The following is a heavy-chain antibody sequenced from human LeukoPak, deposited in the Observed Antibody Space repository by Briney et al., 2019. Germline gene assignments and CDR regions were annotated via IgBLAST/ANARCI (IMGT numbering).Heavy chain of an antibody. CDR2: FDPEDGET. V-gene: IGHV1-24*01. D-gene: IGHD2-15*01. CDR3: ATVVYCSGGSCYSGHYYYGMDV. CDR1: GYTLTELS. Sequence: GASVKVSCKVSGYTLTELSMHWVRQAPGKGLEWMGGFDPEDGETIYAQKFQGRVTMTEDTSTDTAYMELSSLRSEDTAVYYCATVVYCSGGSCYSGHYYYGMDVWGQGTTVTVSS. J-gene: IGHJ6*02.